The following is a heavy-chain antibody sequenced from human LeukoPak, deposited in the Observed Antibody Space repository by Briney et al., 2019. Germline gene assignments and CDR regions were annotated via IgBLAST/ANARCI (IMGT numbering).Heavy chain of an antibody. J-gene: IGHJ4*02. CDR1: GFTFSNAW. V-gene: IGHV3-15*01. Sequence: GGSLRLSCAASGFTFSNAWMSWVRQAPGKGLEWVGRIKSKTDGGTTDYAAPVKGRFTISRDDSKNTLYLQMNSLKTEDTAVYYCTTDNYYDSSGYNIDYWGQGTLVTVSS. CDR2: IKSKTDGGTT. CDR3: TTDNYYDSSGYNIDY. D-gene: IGHD3-22*01.